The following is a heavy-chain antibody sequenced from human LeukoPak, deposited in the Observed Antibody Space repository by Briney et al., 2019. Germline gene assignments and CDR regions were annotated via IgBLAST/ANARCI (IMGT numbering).Heavy chain of an antibody. CDR2: IYYSGST. Sequence: SETLSLTCTVSGGSISSYYWSWIRQPPGKGLEGIGYIYYSGSTNYNPSLKSRVTISVDTSENQLSLKLSSVTAADTAVYYCARGAEYSTGWYYYWGQGTLVTVSS. CDR3: ARGAEYSTGWYYY. V-gene: IGHV4-59*01. J-gene: IGHJ4*02. CDR1: GGSISSYY. D-gene: IGHD6-19*01.